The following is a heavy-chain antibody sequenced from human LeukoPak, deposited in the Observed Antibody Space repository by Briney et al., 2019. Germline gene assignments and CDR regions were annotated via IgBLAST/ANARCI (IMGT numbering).Heavy chain of an antibody. CDR2: IKSKTDGETT. CDR3: TTILVGTDFAN. CDR1: GFTFSNAH. J-gene: IGHJ4*02. D-gene: IGHD5-12*01. V-gene: IGHV3-15*01. Sequence: KPGGSLRLSCAGSGFTFSNAHMNWVRQAPGKGLEWVGRIKSKTDGETTDYAVPVKGRFTISRDDSKNTLYLQMNSLKTEDTAVYYCTTILVGTDFANWGQGTLVTVSS.